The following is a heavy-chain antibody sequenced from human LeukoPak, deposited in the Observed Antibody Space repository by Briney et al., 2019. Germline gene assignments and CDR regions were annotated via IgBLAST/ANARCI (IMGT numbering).Heavy chain of an antibody. V-gene: IGHV3-23*01. CDR3: AKVPVSGSYLYYSDY. J-gene: IGHJ4*02. Sequence: GGSLRLSCAASGFTFSSYAMSWVRQAPGKGLEWVSAISGSGGSTYYADSVKGRFTISRDNSKNTLYLQMNSLRAEDTAVYYCAKVPVSGSYLYYSDYWGQGTLVTVSS. D-gene: IGHD1-26*01. CDR1: GFTFSSYA. CDR2: ISGSGGST.